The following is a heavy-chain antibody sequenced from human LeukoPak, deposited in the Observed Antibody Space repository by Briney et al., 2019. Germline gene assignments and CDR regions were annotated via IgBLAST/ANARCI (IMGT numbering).Heavy chain of an antibody. V-gene: IGHV4-61*02. CDR3: AMRERLAAAFDY. J-gene: IGHJ4*02. Sequence: SQTLSLTCTVSGGSISSASYYWSWIRQPAGKGLEWIGRIYTSGSTNYNPSLKSRVTISVDTSKNQFSLKLSSVTAADTAVYYCAMRERLAAAFDYWGQGTLVTISS. CDR2: IYTSGST. CDR1: GGSISSASYY. D-gene: IGHD6-13*01.